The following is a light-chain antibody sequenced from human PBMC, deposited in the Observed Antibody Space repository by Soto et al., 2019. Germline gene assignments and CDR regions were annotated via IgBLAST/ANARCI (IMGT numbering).Light chain of an antibody. J-gene: IGKJ5*01. CDR3: QHLINYPIT. V-gene: IGKV1-39*01. CDR1: QSITY. CDR2: AAS. Sequence: DIQMTQSPSSLSASVGDRVTITCRASQSITYLNWYQQKPGKAPKLLIYAASSLQSGVPSRFSGSGSGTEFTLTISSLQPEDFATYYCQHLINYPITFGQGTRLEIK.